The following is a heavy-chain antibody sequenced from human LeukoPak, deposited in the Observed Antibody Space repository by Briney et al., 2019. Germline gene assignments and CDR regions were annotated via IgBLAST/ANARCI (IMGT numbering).Heavy chain of an antibody. CDR1: GFTFSSNY. J-gene: IGHJ6*02. Sequence: GGSLRLSCAASGFTFSSNYMSWVRQAPGKGLEWVSVIYSGGSTYYADSVKGRFTISRDNSKNTLYLQMSSLRAEDTAVYYCASETLRWDYYYGMDVWGQGTTVTVSS. CDR3: ASETLRWDYYYGMDV. D-gene: IGHD4-23*01. V-gene: IGHV3-53*01. CDR2: IYSGGST.